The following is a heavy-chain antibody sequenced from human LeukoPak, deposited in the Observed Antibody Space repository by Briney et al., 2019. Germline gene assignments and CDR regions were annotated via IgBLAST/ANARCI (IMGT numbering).Heavy chain of an antibody. J-gene: IGHJ4*02. CDR3: AKGGMATIPFDY. CDR1: GFTFSSYW. Sequence: GGSLRLSCAASGFTFSSYWMSWVRQAPGKGLEWVSAISGSGGSTYYADSVKGRFAISRDNSKNTLYLQMNSLRAEDTAVYYCAKGGMATIPFDYWGREPWSPSPQ. V-gene: IGHV3-23*01. CDR2: ISGSGGST. D-gene: IGHD5-24*01.